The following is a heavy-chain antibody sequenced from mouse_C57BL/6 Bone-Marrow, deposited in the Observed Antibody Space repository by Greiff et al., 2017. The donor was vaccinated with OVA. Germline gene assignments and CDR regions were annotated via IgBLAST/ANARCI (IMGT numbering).Heavy chain of an antibody. Sequence: DVKLVESGPGMVKPSQSLSLTCTVTGYSITSGYDWHWIRHFPGNKLEWMGYISYSGSTNYNPSLKNRISITHDTSKNHFFLKLKSVTTEDTATYCCASPWVAYWGQGTLVTVSA. CDR3: ASPWVAY. J-gene: IGHJ3*01. CDR2: ISYSGST. V-gene: IGHV3-1*01. CDR1: GYSITSGYD.